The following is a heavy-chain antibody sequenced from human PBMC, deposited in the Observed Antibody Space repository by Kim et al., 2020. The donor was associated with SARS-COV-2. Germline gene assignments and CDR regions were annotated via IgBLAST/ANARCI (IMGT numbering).Heavy chain of an antibody. D-gene: IGHD6-19*01. Sequence: SVKVSCKASGGTFSSYAISWVRQAPGQGLEWMGGIIPIFGTANYAQKFQGRVTITADESTSTAYMELSSLRSEDTAVYYCAINIAVAVIYYYGMDVWGQGTTVTVSS. CDR1: GGTFSSYA. CDR2: IIPIFGTA. CDR3: AINIAVAVIYYYGMDV. J-gene: IGHJ6*02. V-gene: IGHV1-69*13.